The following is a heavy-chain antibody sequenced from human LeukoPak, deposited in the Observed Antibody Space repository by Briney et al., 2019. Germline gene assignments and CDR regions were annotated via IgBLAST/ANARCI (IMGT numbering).Heavy chain of an antibody. Sequence: GGSLRLSCAASGFTFSSYAMSWVRQAPGKGLEWVSAISGSGGSTYYADSVKGRFTISRDNSKNALYLQMNSLRAEDTAVYHCAKPSSSSWLGSYFDYWGQGTLVTVSS. V-gene: IGHV3-23*01. CDR2: ISGSGGST. D-gene: IGHD6-13*01. CDR3: AKPSSSSWLGSYFDY. CDR1: GFTFSSYA. J-gene: IGHJ4*02.